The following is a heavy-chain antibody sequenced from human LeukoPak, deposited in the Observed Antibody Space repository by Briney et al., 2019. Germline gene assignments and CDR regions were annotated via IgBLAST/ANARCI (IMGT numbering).Heavy chain of an antibody. CDR1: GGTFSSYA. CDR3: ARDRLGYCSSTSCYSDY. CDR2: IIPILGIA. J-gene: IGHJ4*02. Sequence: VASVKVSCKASGGTFSSYAISWVRQAPGQGLEWMGRIIPILGIANYAQKFQGRVTITADKSTSTAYMELSSLRSDDTAVYYCARDRLGYCSSTSCYSDYWGQGTLVTVSS. V-gene: IGHV1-69*04. D-gene: IGHD2-2*01.